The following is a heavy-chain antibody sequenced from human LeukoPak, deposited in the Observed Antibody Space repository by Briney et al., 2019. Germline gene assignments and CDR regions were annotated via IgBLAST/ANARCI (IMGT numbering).Heavy chain of an antibody. CDR1: GLALNNAW. J-gene: IGHJ2*01. CDR3: ATGGHYFGL. CDR2: IKSKTDSGTT. V-gene: IGHV3-15*01. Sequence: PGGSLRLSCAASGLALNNAWMSWVRQAPGKGLEWVGRIKSKTDSGTTDYSAPVKGRCTISRDDSKKTLYLQMNNLKIEDTAVYYCATGGHYFGLWGRGTLVTVSS.